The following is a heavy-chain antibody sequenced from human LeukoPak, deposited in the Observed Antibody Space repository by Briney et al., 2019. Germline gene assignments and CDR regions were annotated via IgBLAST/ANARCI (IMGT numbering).Heavy chain of an antibody. V-gene: IGHV4-59*12. CDR3: AKRFYGDVYNHGKNYYYYFMDV. Sequence: PSETLSLTCSVSGGSLSSYSWSWIRQPPGEGLEWVGYISYRGTTKYNPSLTSRVSISVDTSKNQFSLKLSSVTAADTAVYYCAKRFYGDVYNHGKNYYYYFMDVWGKRTTVTVSS. D-gene: IGHD5-24*01. J-gene: IGHJ6*03. CDR2: ISYRGTT. CDR1: GGSLSSYS.